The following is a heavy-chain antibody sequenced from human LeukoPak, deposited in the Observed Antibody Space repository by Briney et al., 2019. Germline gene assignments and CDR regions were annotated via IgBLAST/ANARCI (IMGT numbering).Heavy chain of an antibody. V-gene: IGHV3-7*01. CDR3: ARGWLALYYYYYVWTS. CDR1: GFPLSSYW. D-gene: IGHD3-9*01. J-gene: IGHJ6*02. Sequence: GSLPLSCAASGFPLSSYWMTWVGQAPGKGLEWVANIKQDGSEKYYVDSVKGRFTISRDNAKNSLYVQMNSLRAEDTAVYYCARGWLALYYYYYVWTSGAKGPRSPSP. CDR2: IKQDGSEK.